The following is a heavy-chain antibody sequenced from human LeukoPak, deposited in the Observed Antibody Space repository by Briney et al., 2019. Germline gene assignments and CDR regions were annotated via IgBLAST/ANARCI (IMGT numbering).Heavy chain of an antibody. CDR3: ARDFRQRTGTYYAAFDV. CDR1: GFSIDDYG. Sequence: PGRSLRLSCEASGFSIDDYGIHWVRQAPGKGPEWVTGISWDSDAIAYAESVKGRFTISRDIAKNSLSLEMNSLRADDTALYYCARDFRQRTGTYYAAFDVWGQGTMVTVSS. D-gene: IGHD1-26*01. V-gene: IGHV3-9*01. J-gene: IGHJ3*01. CDR2: ISWDSDAI.